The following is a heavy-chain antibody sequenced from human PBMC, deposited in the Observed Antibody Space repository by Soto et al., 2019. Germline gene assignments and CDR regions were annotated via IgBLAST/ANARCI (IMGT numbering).Heavy chain of an antibody. J-gene: IGHJ4*02. V-gene: IGHV3-30-3*01. CDR1: GFTFSSYA. Sequence: QVQLVESGGGVVQPGRSLRLSCAASGFTFSSYAMHRVRQAPGKGLEWVAVISYDGSNKYYADSVKGRFTISRDNSKNTLYLQMNSMGAEDTAVYYCARDRWIQLWPPSCFDYWGQGTLVTVSS. CDR2: ISYDGSNK. D-gene: IGHD5-18*01. CDR3: ARDRWIQLWPPSCFDY.